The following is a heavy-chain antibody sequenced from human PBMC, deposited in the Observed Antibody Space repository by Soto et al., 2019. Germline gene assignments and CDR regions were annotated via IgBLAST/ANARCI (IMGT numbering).Heavy chain of an antibody. Sequence: GASVKVSCKASGYTFTGYYMHWVRQAPGQGLEWMGWINPNSGGTNYAQKFRGWVTMTRDTSISTAYMELSRLRSDDTAVYYCARAPLGATPGDYYYGMDVWGQGTTVTVSS. CDR1: GYTFTGYY. CDR2: INPNSGGT. V-gene: IGHV1-2*04. CDR3: ARAPLGATPGDYYYGMDV. D-gene: IGHD1-26*01. J-gene: IGHJ6*02.